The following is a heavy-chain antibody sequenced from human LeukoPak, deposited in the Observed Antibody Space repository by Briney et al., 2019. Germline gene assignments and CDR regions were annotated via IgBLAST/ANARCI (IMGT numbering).Heavy chain of an antibody. J-gene: IGHJ3*01. D-gene: IGHD2-2*01. CDR2: IKSKTDSGTT. V-gene: IGHV3-15*01. CDR3: VRDQYCASSSCPGAFDL. Sequence: GGSLRLSCAASGFNFYYDWMSWVRQAPGKGLEWVGRIKSKTDSGTTEYAAPVKGRFTISRDDSRNTLYLQMSSLKTEDTAVYYCVRDQYCASSSCPGAFDLWGQGTVVTVSS. CDR1: GFNFYYDW.